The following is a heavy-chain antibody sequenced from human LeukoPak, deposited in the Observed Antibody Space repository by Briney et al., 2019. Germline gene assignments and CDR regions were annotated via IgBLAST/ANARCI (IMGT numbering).Heavy chain of an antibody. J-gene: IGHJ4*02. D-gene: IGHD7-27*01. CDR2: IYSSGST. Sequence: SETLSLTCSASGGSISNYFWTWIRQPPGKGLEWIGYIYSSGSTYYNPSLKSRVTISVDTSKNRFSLKLSTVTAAGTAVYYCARRPTGDPKFDYWGQGTLVTVSS. CDR3: ARRPTGDPKFDY. V-gene: IGHV4-59*08. CDR1: GGSISNYF.